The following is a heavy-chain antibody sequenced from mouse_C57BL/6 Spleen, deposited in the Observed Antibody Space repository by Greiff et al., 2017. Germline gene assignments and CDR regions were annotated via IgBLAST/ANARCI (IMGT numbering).Heavy chain of an antibody. Sequence: EVKLVESVAELVRPGASVKLSCTASGFNIKNTYMHWVKQRPEQGLEWIGRIDPANGNTKYAPKFQGKATITADTSSNTAYLQLSSLTSEDTAIYYCARGYYDYDGGGYYYAMDYWGQGTSVTVSS. CDR1: GFNIKNTY. CDR2: IDPANGNT. V-gene: IGHV14-3*01. D-gene: IGHD2-4*01. CDR3: ARGYYDYDGGGYYYAMDY. J-gene: IGHJ4*01.